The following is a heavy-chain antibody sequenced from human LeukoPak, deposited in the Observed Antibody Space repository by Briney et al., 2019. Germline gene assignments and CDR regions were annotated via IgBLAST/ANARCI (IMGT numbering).Heavy chain of an antibody. CDR3: ARDDKGYSGYEHYYHFNMDV. CDR2: ISSSGTTI. J-gene: IGHJ6*03. V-gene: IGHV3-11*04. D-gene: IGHD5-12*01. Sequence: GGSLRLSCAASGFTFSDYYMSWIGQAPGKGLEWISYISSSGTTIYYADSVKGRFTISRDNAKNSLYLQMNSLRAEDTAVYYCARDDKGYSGYEHYYHFNMDVWGKGTTVTVSS. CDR1: GFTFSDYY.